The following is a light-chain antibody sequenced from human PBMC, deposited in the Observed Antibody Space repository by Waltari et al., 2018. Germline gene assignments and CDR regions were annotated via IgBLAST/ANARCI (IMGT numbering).Light chain of an antibody. CDR2: AAS. CDR3: QQSYSTPQT. V-gene: IGKV1-39*01. J-gene: IGKJ2*01. CDR1: QSISSY. Sequence: DIEMTQSPSSLSAAGGDRVTITCRASQSISSYLNWYQQKPGKAPKLLIYAASSLQRGVPSRFSGSGSGTDFTLTISSLQPEDFATYYCQQSYSTPQTFGQGTKLEIK.